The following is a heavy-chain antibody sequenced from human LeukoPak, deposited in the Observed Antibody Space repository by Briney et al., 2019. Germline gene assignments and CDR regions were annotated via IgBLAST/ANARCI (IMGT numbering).Heavy chain of an antibody. V-gene: IGHV3-66*01. CDR3: ARVKRDESSGYYRPTDYYYYYYMDV. CDR2: IYSGGST. CDR1: GFTVSSNY. Sequence: GGSLRLSCAASGFTVSSNYMSWVRQAPGKGLEWVSVIYSGGSTYYADSVKGRFTISRDNSKNTLYLQMNSLRAEDTAVYYCARVKRDESSGYYRPTDYYYYYYMDVWGKGTTVTISS. J-gene: IGHJ6*03. D-gene: IGHD3-22*01.